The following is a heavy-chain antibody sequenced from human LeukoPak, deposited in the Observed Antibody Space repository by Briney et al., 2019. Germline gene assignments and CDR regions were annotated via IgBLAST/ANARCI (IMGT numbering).Heavy chain of an antibody. Sequence: PGGSLRLSCAASGFTFSSYEMNWVRQAPGKGLEWVAVISDDGSNKYYVDSVKGRFTISRDNSKNTLYLQMNSLRAEDTAVYYCARDDGHAFDIWGQGTMVTVSS. J-gene: IGHJ3*02. CDR2: ISDDGSNK. CDR3: ARDDGHAFDI. D-gene: IGHD3/OR15-3a*01. V-gene: IGHV3-30*03. CDR1: GFTFSSYE.